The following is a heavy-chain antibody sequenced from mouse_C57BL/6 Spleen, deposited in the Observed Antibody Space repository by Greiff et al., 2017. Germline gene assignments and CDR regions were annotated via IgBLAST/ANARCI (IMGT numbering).Heavy chain of an antibody. Sequence: VKVVESGAELVRPGASVKLSCKASGYTFTDYYINWVKQRPGQGLEWIARIYPGSGNTYYNEKFKGKATLTAEKSSSTAYMQLSSLTSEDSAVYFCARSAYDYDRSWFAYWGQGTLVTVSA. CDR1: GYTFTDYY. CDR3: ARSAYDYDRSWFAY. J-gene: IGHJ3*01. V-gene: IGHV1-76*01. CDR2: IYPGSGNT. D-gene: IGHD2-4*01.